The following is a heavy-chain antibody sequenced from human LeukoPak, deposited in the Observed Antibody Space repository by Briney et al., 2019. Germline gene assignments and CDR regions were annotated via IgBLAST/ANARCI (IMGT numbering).Heavy chain of an antibody. Sequence: SETLSLTCAVSGGSISSSNWWSWVRQPPGKGLGWIGEIYHSGSTNYNPSLKSRVTISVDKSKNQFSLKLSSVTAADTAVYYCARDPGYCSSTSCYGDAFDIWGQGTMVTVSS. D-gene: IGHD2-2*01. CDR2: IYHSGST. V-gene: IGHV4-4*02. CDR3: ARDPGYCSSTSCYGDAFDI. J-gene: IGHJ3*02. CDR1: GGSISSSNW.